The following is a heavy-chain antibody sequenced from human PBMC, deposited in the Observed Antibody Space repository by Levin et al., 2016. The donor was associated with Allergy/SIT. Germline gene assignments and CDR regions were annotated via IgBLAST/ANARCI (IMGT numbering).Heavy chain of an antibody. J-gene: IGHJ1*01. V-gene: IGHV4-39*01. CDR1: GGSISSSSYY. CDR3: ARHSSGWWTYFQH. CDR2: IYYSGST. D-gene: IGHD6-19*01. Sequence: SETLSLTCTVSGGSISSSSYYWGWIRQPPGKGLEWIGSIYYSGSTYYNPSLKSRVTISVDTSKNQFSLKLSSVTAADTAVYYCARHSSGWWTYFQHWGQGTLVTVSS.